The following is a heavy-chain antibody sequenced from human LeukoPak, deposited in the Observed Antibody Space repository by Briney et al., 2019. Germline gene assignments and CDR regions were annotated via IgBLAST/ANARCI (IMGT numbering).Heavy chain of an antibody. V-gene: IGHV3-11*04. D-gene: IGHD3-16*01. CDR1: GFTFSDYY. CDR3: ARDRDVRHYYFDY. CDR2: ISSSGSTI. J-gene: IGHJ4*02. Sequence: GGSLRLSCAASGFTFSDYYMSWIRQAPGKGLEWVSYISSSGSTIYYADSVKGRFTISRDNTKNSLYLQMNSLRAEDTAVYYCARDRDVRHYYFDYWGQGTLVTVSS.